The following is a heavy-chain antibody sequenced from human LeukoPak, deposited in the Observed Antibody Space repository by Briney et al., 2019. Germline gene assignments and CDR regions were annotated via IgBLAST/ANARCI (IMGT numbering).Heavy chain of an antibody. Sequence: VKPSETLSLTCTVSGGSISSSSYYWGWIRQPPGKGLEWIGSIYYSGSTYYNPSLKSRVTISVDTSKNQFSLKLSSVTAADTAVYYCVTLGYCSSTSCSAFDYWGQGTLVTVSS. D-gene: IGHD2-2*01. V-gene: IGHV4-39*01. CDR1: GGSISSSSYY. J-gene: IGHJ4*02. CDR3: VTLGYCSSTSCSAFDY. CDR2: IYYSGST.